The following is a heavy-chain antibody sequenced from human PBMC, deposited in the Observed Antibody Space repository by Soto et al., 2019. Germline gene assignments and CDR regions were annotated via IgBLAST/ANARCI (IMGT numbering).Heavy chain of an antibody. CDR1: GGCFSGYY. V-gene: IGHV4-34*01. Sequence: SDTLSLTCAIYGGCFSGYYWSWIRQPPGKGLEWIGEINHSGSTNYNPSLKSRVTISVDTSKNQFSLKLSSVTAADTAVYYCARGYCSSTSCYDFDYWGQGTLVTVSS. D-gene: IGHD2-2*01. CDR3: ARGYCSSTSCYDFDY. CDR2: INHSGST. J-gene: IGHJ4*02.